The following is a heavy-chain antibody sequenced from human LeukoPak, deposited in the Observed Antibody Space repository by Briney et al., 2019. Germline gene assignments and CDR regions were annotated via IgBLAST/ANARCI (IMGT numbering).Heavy chain of an antibody. Sequence: ASVKVSCKASGYTFINYDINWVRQATGQGLEWMGRINPNSGGTNYAQKFQGRVTMTRDTSISTAYMELSRLRSDDTAVYYCARDYYDSSGYYGKDDYWGQGTLVTVSS. V-gene: IGHV1-2*06. CDR3: ARDYYDSSGYYGKDDY. CDR2: INPNSGGT. CDR1: GYTFINYD. D-gene: IGHD3-22*01. J-gene: IGHJ4*02.